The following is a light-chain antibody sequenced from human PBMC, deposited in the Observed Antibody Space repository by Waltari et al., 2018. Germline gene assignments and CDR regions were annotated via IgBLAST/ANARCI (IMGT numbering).Light chain of an antibody. CDR3: QERSNWPGGS. CDR2: DAS. V-gene: IGKV3-11*01. CDR1: QSVSTY. J-gene: IGKJ4*01. Sequence: EIVLTQSPASLSLSPGESASLSCRASQSVSTYLAWYQQKPGQAPRLLIYDASTRATGLPARFVGSGSGTDFTLTITRLEPEDFAVYYCQERSNWPGGSFGGGTKVETK.